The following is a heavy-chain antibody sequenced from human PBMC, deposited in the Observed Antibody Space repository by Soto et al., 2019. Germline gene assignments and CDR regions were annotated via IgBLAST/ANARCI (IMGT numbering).Heavy chain of an antibody. CDR2: ISYDGSNK. V-gene: IGHV3-30*18. CDR3: AKDSNDILTGYDPDYGMDV. CDR1: GFTFSSYG. Sequence: GGSLRLSCAASGFTFSSYGMHWVRQAPGKGLEWVAVISYDGSNKYYADSVKGRFTISRDNSKNTLYLQMNSLRAEDTAVYYCAKDSNDILTGYDPDYGMDVWGQGTTVTVSS. J-gene: IGHJ6*02. D-gene: IGHD3-9*01.